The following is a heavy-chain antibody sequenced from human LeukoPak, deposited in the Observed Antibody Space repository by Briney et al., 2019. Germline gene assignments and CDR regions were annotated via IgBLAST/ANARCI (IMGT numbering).Heavy chain of an antibody. J-gene: IGHJ3*02. Sequence: LGRSLRLSCAPSGFTFSNYGMHWVRQAPGKGLEWVAVIWYDGSNKYYADSVKGRFTISRANSKNTLYLQMNSLRAEDTAVYYCARANPLDIWGQGTMVTVSS. CDR3: ARANPLDI. CDR2: IWYDGSNK. V-gene: IGHV3-33*01. CDR1: GFTFSNYG.